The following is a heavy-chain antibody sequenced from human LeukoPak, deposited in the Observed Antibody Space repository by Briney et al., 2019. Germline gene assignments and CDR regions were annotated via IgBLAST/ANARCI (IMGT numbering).Heavy chain of an antibody. D-gene: IGHD4-17*01. V-gene: IGHV4-61*01. J-gene: IGHJ4*02. CDR1: GGSISSSSYY. Sequence: PSETLSLTCTVSGGSISSSSYYWSWVRQPPGKGLEWIGYIYYSGSTNYNPSLKSRVTISVDMSKNQFSLKLSSVTAADTAVYYCARGDYVNFAYWGQGTLVTVSS. CDR3: ARGDYVNFAY. CDR2: IYYSGST.